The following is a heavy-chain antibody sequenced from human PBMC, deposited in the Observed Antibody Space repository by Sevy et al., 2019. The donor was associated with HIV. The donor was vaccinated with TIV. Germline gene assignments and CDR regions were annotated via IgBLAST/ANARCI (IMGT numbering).Heavy chain of an antibody. D-gene: IGHD3-22*01. V-gene: IGHV1-18*01. CDR3: ASHDSSDSAVNY. J-gene: IGHJ4*02. CDR2: ISAYNGNT. Sequence: ASVKVSCKASGYTFTSYGISWVRQAPGQGLEWMGWISAYNGNTNYAQKLQGRVTMTTDTSTSTAYMELRSLRSDDTAGYYCASHDSSDSAVNYWGQGTLVTVSS. CDR1: GYTFTSYG.